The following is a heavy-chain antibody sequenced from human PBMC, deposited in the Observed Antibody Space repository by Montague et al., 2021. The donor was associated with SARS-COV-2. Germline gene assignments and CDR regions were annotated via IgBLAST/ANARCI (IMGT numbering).Heavy chain of an antibody. J-gene: IGHJ6*02. CDR2: IKSKTDGGTT. V-gene: IGHV3-15*01. CDR3: TSQRILLWFGELLYANYYGMDV. CDR1: GFTFSNAW. D-gene: IGHD3-10*01. Sequence: SLRLSCAASGFTFSNAWMSWVRQAPGKGLEWVGRIKSKTDGGTTDYAAPVKSRFTISRDDSKNTLYLQMNSLKTEDTAVYYCTSQRILLWFGELLYANYYGMDVWGQGTTVTVSS.